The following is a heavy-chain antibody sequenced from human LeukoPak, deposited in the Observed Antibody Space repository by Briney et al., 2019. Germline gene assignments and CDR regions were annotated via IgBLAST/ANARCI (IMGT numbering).Heavy chain of an antibody. CDR3: AREDRGYNYGKRYYYYYMDV. J-gene: IGHJ6*03. CDR2: ITSDRSYV. Sequence: GGSLRLSCAASGFTFSSYNMNWVRQAPGKGLEWVSSITSDRSYVFYADSVKGGFTISRDNAENSRYLQMNSLRAEDTAVYYCAREDRGYNYGKRYYYYYMDVGCKGTTVTVSS. CDR1: GFTFSSYN. V-gene: IGHV3-21*01. D-gene: IGHD5-18*01.